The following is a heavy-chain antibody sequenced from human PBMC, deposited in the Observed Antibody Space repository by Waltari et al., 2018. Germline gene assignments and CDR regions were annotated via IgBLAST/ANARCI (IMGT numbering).Heavy chain of an antibody. CDR2: INWNGGRT. J-gene: IGHJ4*02. Sequence: EVQLVESGGGVVGPGGSLRLSCHIFGFTFHDYGMTWGRQVPGRGLEWVSGINWNGGRTRYTESVKGRFTISRDNAKNSLYLQMNSLRAEDTALYYCVRGSTGIIFDYWGQGTLVTVSS. D-gene: IGHD1-1*01. CDR3: VRGSTGIIFDY. CDR1: GFTFHDYG. V-gene: IGHV3-20*04.